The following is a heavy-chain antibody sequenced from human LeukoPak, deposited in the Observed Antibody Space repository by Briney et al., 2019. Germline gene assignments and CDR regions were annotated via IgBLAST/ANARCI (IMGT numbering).Heavy chain of an antibody. V-gene: IGHV3-21*01. J-gene: IGHJ4*02. Sequence: PGGSLRLSCAASGFTFSSYSMNWVRQAPGKGLEWVSSISSSSSYIYYADSVKGRSTISRDNAKNSLYLQMNSLRAEDTAVYYCARDTGFGEFHLDYWGQGTLVTVSS. CDR3: ARDTGFGEFHLDY. D-gene: IGHD3-10*01. CDR2: ISSSSSYI. CDR1: GFTFSSYS.